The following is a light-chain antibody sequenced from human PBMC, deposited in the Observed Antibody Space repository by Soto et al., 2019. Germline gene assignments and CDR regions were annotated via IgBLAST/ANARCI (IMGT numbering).Light chain of an antibody. Sequence: EIVMTQSPVTLSVSPGERATLSYRASQSISSNLAWYQQKPGQAPRLLIYDASTRATGIPARFSGSGSGTEFTLTISSLQSEDFAVYYCQQYTNWRTFGQGTKVEIK. CDR1: QSISSN. J-gene: IGKJ1*01. V-gene: IGKV3-15*01. CDR3: QQYTNWRT. CDR2: DAS.